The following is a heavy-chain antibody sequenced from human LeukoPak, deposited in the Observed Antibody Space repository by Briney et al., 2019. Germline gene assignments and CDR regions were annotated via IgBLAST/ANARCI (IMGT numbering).Heavy chain of an antibody. J-gene: IGHJ4*02. CDR3: ARLGSGWLFDY. D-gene: IGHD6-19*01. V-gene: IGHV3-33*01. CDR1: GFTFSSYG. Sequence: GRSLRLSCAASGFTFSSYGMYWVRQAPGKGLEWVAVTWYDGSNKYYADSVKGRFTISKDNSKNTVDLQMNSLRAEDTAVYYCARLGSGWLFDYWGQGTLVTVSS. CDR2: TWYDGSNK.